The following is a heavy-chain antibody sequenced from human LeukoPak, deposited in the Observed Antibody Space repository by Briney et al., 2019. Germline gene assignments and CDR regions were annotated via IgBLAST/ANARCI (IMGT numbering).Heavy chain of an antibody. V-gene: IGHV3-30*01. CDR3: ARGPGPIAGAKNPFDI. Sequence: GGSLRLSCAASGFTFSAYAMHWVRQAPGKGLEWVAVISYDGSNKHYADSVKGRFTISGDKSKDTLYLQMNSLRPEDTAVYYCARGPGPIAGAKNPFDIWGQGTMVTVSS. J-gene: IGHJ3*02. CDR2: ISYDGSNK. D-gene: IGHD1-26*01. CDR1: GFTFSAYA.